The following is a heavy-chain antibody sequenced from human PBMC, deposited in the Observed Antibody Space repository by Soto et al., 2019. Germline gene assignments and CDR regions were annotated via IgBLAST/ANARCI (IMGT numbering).Heavy chain of an antibody. CDR1: GGSISSSSYY. Sequence: SETLSLTCTVSGGSISSSSYYWGWIRQPPGKGLEWIGSIYYSGSTYYNPSLKSRVTISVDTSKNQFSLKLSSVTAADTAVYYCARVAAGIFYYFDYWGQGTLVTVSS. D-gene: IGHD6-13*01. CDR3: ARVAAGIFYYFDY. CDR2: IYYSGST. J-gene: IGHJ4*02. V-gene: IGHV4-39*07.